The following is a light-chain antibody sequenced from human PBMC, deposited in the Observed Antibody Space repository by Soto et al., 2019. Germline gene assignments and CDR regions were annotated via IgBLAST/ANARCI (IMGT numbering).Light chain of an antibody. J-gene: IGKJ4*01. Sequence: EIVMTQSPATLSMSPGERVTLSCRASQSVGSNLAWYQQKPGQAPRLLIYGASTRSTGIPVRFSGSGSWTEFTLTISSLQSEDFAVYYCQQYDSCPLTFGGGTKVEIK. CDR2: GAS. V-gene: IGKV3-15*01. CDR3: QQYDSCPLT. CDR1: QSVGSN.